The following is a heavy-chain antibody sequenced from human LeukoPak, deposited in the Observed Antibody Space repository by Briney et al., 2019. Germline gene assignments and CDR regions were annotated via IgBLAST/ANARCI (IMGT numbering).Heavy chain of an antibody. J-gene: IGHJ5*02. CDR2: ISGGAGST. Sequence: GGSLRLSCAASGFTFSSYAMSWVRQAPGKGLEWVSAISGGAGSTYYAAFVKGRFTISRDNSKNTLYLQMNSLRAEDTAVYYCAKDLTRDPDPDWFDPWGQGTLVTVSS. CDR3: AKDLTRDPDPDWFDP. D-gene: IGHD1-14*01. V-gene: IGHV3-23*01. CDR1: GFTFSSYA.